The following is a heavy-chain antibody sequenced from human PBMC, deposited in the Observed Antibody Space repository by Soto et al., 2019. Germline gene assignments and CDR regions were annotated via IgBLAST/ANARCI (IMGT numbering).Heavy chain of an antibody. CDR2: INPNSGGT. CDR3: AREREYSYGYAGQAYNWFDP. V-gene: IGHV1-2*04. CDR1: GYTFTGYY. D-gene: IGHD5-18*01. Sequence: ASVKVSCKASGYTFTGYYMHWVRQAPGQGLEWTGWINPNSGGTNYAQKFQGWVTMTRDTSISTAYMELSRLRSDDTAVYYCAREREYSYGYAGQAYNWFDPWGQGTLVTVSS. J-gene: IGHJ5*02.